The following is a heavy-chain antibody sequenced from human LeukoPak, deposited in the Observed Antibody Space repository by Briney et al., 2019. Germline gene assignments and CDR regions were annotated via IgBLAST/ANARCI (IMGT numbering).Heavy chain of an antibody. J-gene: IGHJ4*02. CDR2: IYYSGST. D-gene: IGHD6-19*01. Sequence: SETLSLTCTVSGGSISSSSYYWGWIRQPPGKGLEWIGSIYYSGSTYYNPSLKSRVTISVDTSKNQFSLKLSSVTAADTAVYYCARHVYSSGWYVSHWGQGTLVTVSS. V-gene: IGHV4-39*01. CDR1: GGSISSSSYY. CDR3: ARHVYSSGWYVSH.